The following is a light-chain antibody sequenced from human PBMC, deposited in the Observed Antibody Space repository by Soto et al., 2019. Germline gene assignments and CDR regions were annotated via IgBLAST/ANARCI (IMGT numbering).Light chain of an antibody. CDR2: DAS. CDR1: QSVRSY. V-gene: IGKV3-11*01. CDR3: QQRSNWPLYT. J-gene: IGKJ2*01. Sequence: EIVLTQSPATLSLSPGERATLSCRASQSVRSYLAWYQQKPGQAPRLLIYDASNRATGIPARFSGSGSGTDFTLTISSLEPEDFAVYYRQQRSNWPLYTFGQGTKLEIK.